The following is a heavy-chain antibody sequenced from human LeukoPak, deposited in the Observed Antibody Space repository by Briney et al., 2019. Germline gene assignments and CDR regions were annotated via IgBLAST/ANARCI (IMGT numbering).Heavy chain of an antibody. CDR3: ARDPYYYMDV. CDR2: ISSSGSTI. CDR1: GFTFSSYA. Sequence: PGGSLRLSCAASGFTFSSYAMHWVRQAPGKGLEWVSYISSSGSTIYYADSVKGRFTISRDNAKNSLYLQMNSLRAEDTAVYYCARDPYYYMDVWGKGTTVTVSS. J-gene: IGHJ6*03. V-gene: IGHV3-48*04.